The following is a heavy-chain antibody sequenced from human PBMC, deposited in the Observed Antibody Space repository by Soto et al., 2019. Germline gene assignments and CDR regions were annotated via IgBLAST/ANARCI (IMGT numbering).Heavy chain of an antibody. CDR3: ARGGYSYGYRPPPFDP. CDR1: GGTFSSYA. Sequence: QVQLVQSGAEVKKPGSSVKVSCKASGGTFSSYAISWVRQAPGQGLEWTGGIIPIFGTANYAQKFQGRVTITADESTSTAYMELSSLRSEDTAVYYCARGGYSYGYRPPPFDPWGQGTLVTVSS. V-gene: IGHV1-69*12. CDR2: IIPIFGTA. J-gene: IGHJ5*02. D-gene: IGHD5-18*01.